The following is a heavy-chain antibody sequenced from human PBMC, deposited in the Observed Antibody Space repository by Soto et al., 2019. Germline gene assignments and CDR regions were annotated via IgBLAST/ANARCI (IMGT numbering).Heavy chain of an antibody. Sequence: SLRLSCAASGFTFSSYWMHWVRQAPGKGLVWVSRINSDGSSTSYADSVKGRFTISRDNAKNTLYLQMNSLRAEDTAVYYCARDRSVRYFDWLLSDPFDPWGQGTLVTVSS. CDR3: ARDRSVRYFDWLLSDPFDP. D-gene: IGHD3-9*01. V-gene: IGHV3-74*01. J-gene: IGHJ5*02. CDR1: GFTFSSYW. CDR2: INSDGSST.